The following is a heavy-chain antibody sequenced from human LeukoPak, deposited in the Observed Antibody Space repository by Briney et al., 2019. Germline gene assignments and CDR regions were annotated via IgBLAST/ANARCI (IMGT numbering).Heavy chain of an antibody. CDR3: ASRDQLLSYDY. CDR1: GGSISSGDYY. J-gene: IGHJ4*02. V-gene: IGHV4-30-2*01. Sequence: SETLSLTCTVSGGSISSGDYYWGWLRQPPGKGLEWIGYIYHSGSTYYNPSLKSRVTISVDRSKNQFSLKLSSVTAADTAVYYCASRDQLLSYDYWGQGTLVTVSS. CDR2: IYHSGST. D-gene: IGHD2-2*01.